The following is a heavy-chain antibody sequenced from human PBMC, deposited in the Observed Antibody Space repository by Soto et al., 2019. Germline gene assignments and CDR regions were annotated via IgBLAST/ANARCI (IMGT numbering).Heavy chain of an antibody. CDR1: GDSISSYN. J-gene: IGHJ6*02. CDR3: VRQGIGVLHGLVDV. CDR2: FRSGGGT. Sequence: QVQLQESGPGLVMRSETVSLTCTVSGDSISSYNLAWIRQPPGKGLEWIGYFRSGGGTSYNPSLKSRVAISADTSTQQFSLRLSSVTAADTAVYYCVRQGIGVLHGLVDVWGQGTTVTVSS. V-gene: IGHV4-59*08. D-gene: IGHD3-10*01.